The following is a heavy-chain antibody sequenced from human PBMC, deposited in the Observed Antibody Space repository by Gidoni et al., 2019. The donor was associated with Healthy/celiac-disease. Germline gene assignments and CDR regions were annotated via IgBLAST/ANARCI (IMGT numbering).Heavy chain of an antibody. J-gene: IGHJ6*02. Sequence: VRQAPGKGLEWVAVISYDGSNKYYADSVKGRFTISRDNSKNTLYLQMNSLRAEDTAVYYCAKDGSGWGSGYYGMDVWGQGTTVTVSS. CDR2: ISYDGSNK. V-gene: IGHV3-30*18. CDR3: AKDGSGWGSGYYGMDV. D-gene: IGHD6-19*01.